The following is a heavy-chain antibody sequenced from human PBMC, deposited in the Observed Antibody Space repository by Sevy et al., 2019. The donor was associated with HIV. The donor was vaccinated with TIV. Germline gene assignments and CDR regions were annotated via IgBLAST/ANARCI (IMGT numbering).Heavy chain of an antibody. V-gene: IGHV3-30*04. CDR3: AIELFKLKWSVQIAVAGENVVL. CDR1: GFTFSSYA. J-gene: IGHJ4*02. Sequence: GESLKISCAASGFTFSSYAMHWVRQAPGKGLEWVAVISYDGSNKYYAGSVKGRFTISRDNSKNTLYLQMNSLRAEDTAVYYCAIELFKLKWSVQIAVAGENVVLWGQGTLVTVSS. D-gene: IGHD6-19*01. CDR2: ISYDGSNK.